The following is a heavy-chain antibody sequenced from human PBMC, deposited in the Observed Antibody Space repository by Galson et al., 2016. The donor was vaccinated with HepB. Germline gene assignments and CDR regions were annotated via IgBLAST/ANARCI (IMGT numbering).Heavy chain of an antibody. Sequence: SLRLSCAASGLTFRSYAMHWVRQAPGKGLEWVAVISYDGKNKHYGDSVKGRFTISRDNSQNRLYLQMNNLSTEDTALYYCAKRMTYSNPNDFDSWGQGTLV. CDR2: ISYDGKNK. J-gene: IGHJ4*02. CDR1: GLTFRSYA. CDR3: AKRMTYSNPNDFDS. D-gene: IGHD2-15*01. V-gene: IGHV3-30*18.